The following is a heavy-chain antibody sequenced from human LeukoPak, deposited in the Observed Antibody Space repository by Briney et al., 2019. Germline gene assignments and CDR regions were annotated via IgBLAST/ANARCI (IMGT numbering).Heavy chain of an antibody. J-gene: IGHJ6*03. CDR3: AKGSGTPGNYMDV. CDR2: INTDGSST. D-gene: IGHD1-26*01. Sequence: GGSLRLSCAASGFTFSSYWMHWVRQAPGKGLVWVSRINTDGSSTSYADSVKGRFTISRDNSKNTLYLQMNSLRAEDTAVYYCAKGSGTPGNYMDVWGKGTTVTVSS. CDR1: GFTFSSYW. V-gene: IGHV3-74*01.